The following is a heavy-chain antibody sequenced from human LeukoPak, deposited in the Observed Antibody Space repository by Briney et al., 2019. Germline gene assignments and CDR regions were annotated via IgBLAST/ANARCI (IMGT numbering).Heavy chain of an antibody. D-gene: IGHD3-10*02. CDR1: GGSFSGYY. V-gene: IGHV4-34*01. CDR2: INHSGST. J-gene: IGHJ5*02. Sequence: SETLSLTCAVYGGSFSGYYWSWIRQPPGKGLEWIGEINHSGSTNYNPSFKSRVTISVDTSKNQFSLKLSSVTAAGTAVYYCARVLGYYVPYDWFDPWGQGTLVTVSS. CDR3: ARVLGYYVPYDWFDP.